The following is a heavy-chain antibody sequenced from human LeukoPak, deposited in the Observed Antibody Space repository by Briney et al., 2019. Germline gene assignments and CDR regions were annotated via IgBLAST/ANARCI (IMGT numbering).Heavy chain of an antibody. J-gene: IGHJ3*02. CDR2: ISSSGSTI. CDR1: GFTFSSYS. Sequence: GGSLRLSCAASGFTFSSYSMNWVRQAPGKGLEWVSYISSSGSTIYYADSVKGRFTISRDNAKNSLYLQMNSLRAEDTAVYYCARDFDSYGYNPSTFDIWGQGTMVTVSS. CDR3: ARDFDSYGYNPSTFDI. V-gene: IGHV3-48*04. D-gene: IGHD5-24*01.